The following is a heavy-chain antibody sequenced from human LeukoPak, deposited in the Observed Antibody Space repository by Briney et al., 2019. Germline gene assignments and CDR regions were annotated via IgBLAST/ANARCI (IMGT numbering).Heavy chain of an antibody. CDR1: GFTFSSYD. CDR3: ARGAETGFDY. J-gene: IGHJ4*02. CDR2: IGTGDDT. D-gene: IGHD1-14*01. V-gene: IGHV3-13*01. Sequence: GGSLRLSCAASGFTFSSYDMHWVRQATGKGLEWVSSIGTGDDTYYVGSVKGRSTISRENAKNSLYLQMNSLRTGDTAVYYCARGAETGFDYWGQGILVTVSS.